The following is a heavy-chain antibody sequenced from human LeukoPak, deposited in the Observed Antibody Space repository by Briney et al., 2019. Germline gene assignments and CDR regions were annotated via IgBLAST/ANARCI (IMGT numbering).Heavy chain of an antibody. D-gene: IGHD6-19*01. CDR3: ASSVAGFHAFDI. V-gene: IGHV4-30-2*02. CDR1: GGSISSGGYY. CDR2: IYHSGST. J-gene: IGHJ3*02. Sequence: SETLSLTCTVSGGSISSGGYYWSWIRQPPGKGLEWIGYIYHSGSTYYNPSLKSRVTISVDRSKNQFSLKLSSVTAADTAVYYCASSVAGFHAFDIWGQGTMVTVSS.